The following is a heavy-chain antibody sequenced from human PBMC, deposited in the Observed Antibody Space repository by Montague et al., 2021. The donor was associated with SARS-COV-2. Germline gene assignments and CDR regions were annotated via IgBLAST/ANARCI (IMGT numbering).Heavy chain of an antibody. CDR1: GGSISSSSYY. J-gene: IGHJ6*02. Sequence: SETLSLTCTVSGGSISSSSYYWGWIRQPPGKGLEWIGSIYYTGSTYYNPSLKSRVTISVDTSKNQSSLKLSSVTAADTAVYYCARDTRIAMLVVVTRYGLDVWGQGTTVTVSS. CDR3: ARDTRIAMLVVVTRYGLDV. CDR2: IYYTGST. D-gene: IGHD3-22*01. V-gene: IGHV4-39*07.